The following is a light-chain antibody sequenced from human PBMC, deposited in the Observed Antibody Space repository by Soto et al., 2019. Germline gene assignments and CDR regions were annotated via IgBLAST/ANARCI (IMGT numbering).Light chain of an antibody. CDR1: QSITSY. J-gene: IGKJ1*01. V-gene: IGKV1-39*01. CDR2: AAS. CDR3: QQSYSTPWT. Sequence: DIQLTQSPASLSASVGDTVTITCRASQSITSYLNWYRQKPGKAPELLIYAASSLQSGVPSRFSGSGSGTDFTLTISSLQPEDFATYYCQQSYSTPWTFGQGTKVDIK.